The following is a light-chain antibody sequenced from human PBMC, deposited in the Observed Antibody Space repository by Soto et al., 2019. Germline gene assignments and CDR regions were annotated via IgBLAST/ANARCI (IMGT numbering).Light chain of an antibody. V-gene: IGLV2-14*01. CDR2: EVS. J-gene: IGLJ1*01. CDR3: FSNTSSTAYV. Sequence: QSALTQPASVSGSPGQSITISCTGTSSDVGGYNYVSWYQLHPGKAPKLMIYEVSNRPSGISNRFSASKSGNTASLTIPGVPAEDEGDYYCFSNTSSTAYVLGTGTKVTVL. CDR1: SSDVGGYNY.